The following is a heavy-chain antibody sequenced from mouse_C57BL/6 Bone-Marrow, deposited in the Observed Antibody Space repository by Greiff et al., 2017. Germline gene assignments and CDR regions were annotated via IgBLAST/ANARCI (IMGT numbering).Heavy chain of an antibody. CDR2: IYPGDGAT. V-gene: IGHV1-82*01. J-gene: IGHJ3*01. CDR3: ARMNPWFAY. Sequence: QVQLQQSGPELVKPGASVKISCKASGYAFSSSWMNWVQQRPGKGLEWIGRIYPGDGATNYTGKFKGKATLTADKSSSAAYMQLSRLTSEDSAVYFCARMNPWFAYWGQGTLVTVSA. CDR1: GYAFSSSW.